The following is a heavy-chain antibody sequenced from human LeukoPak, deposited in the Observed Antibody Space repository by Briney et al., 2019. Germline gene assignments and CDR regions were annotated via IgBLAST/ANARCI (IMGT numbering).Heavy chain of an antibody. CDR3: AREIQQQLYYFDS. CDR2: ISYDGSNK. V-gene: IGHV3-30-3*01. J-gene: IGHJ4*02. Sequence: GRSLRLSCAASGFTFSSYAMHWVRQAPGKGLEWVAVISYDGSNKYYADSVKGRFTISRDNSKNTLYLQINSLRAEDTAVYYCAREIQQQLYYFDSWGQGTLVTVSS. D-gene: IGHD6-13*01. CDR1: GFTFSSYA.